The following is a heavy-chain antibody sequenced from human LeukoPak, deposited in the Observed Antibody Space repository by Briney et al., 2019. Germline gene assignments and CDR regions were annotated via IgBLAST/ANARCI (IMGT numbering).Heavy chain of an antibody. CDR2: ISYDGSNK. J-gene: IGHJ4*02. CDR3: AKELHKTTWYSH. D-gene: IGHD2-15*01. V-gene: IGHV3-30*18. Sequence: PGGSLRLSCAASGFTFSTYGMHWVRQAPGKGLKWVAVISYDGSNKYYVDSVKGRFTISRDNSKNTLDLQMNSLRAEDTAVYYCAKELHKTTWYSHWGQGTLVTVSS. CDR1: GFTFSTYG.